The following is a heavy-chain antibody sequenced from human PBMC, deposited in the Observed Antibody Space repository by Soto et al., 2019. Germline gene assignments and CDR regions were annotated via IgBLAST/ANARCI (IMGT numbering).Heavy chain of an antibody. D-gene: IGHD3-10*01. CDR3: ARAQYGDY. V-gene: IGHV1-18*01. Sequence: ASVKVSCKASGYTLTSYGISWVRQAPGQGLEWMGWISAYNGNTNYAQKLQGRVTMTTDTATNTAYMELRSLTSDDTAVYYCARAQYGDYWAQGTVVTVSS. J-gene: IGHJ4*02. CDR1: GYTLTSYG. CDR2: ISAYNGNT.